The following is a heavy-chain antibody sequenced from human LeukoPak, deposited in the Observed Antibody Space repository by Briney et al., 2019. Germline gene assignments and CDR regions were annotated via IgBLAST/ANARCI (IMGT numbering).Heavy chain of an antibody. CDR2: IYYSGST. Sequence: PSETLSLTCTVSGGSISSSSYYWGWIRQPPGKGLEWIGSIYYSGSTYYNPSLKSRVTISVDTSKNQFSLKLSSVTAADTAVYYCARNYVYWYFDLWGRGTLVTVSS. CDR1: GGSISSSSYY. V-gene: IGHV4-39*07. J-gene: IGHJ2*01. D-gene: IGHD3-10*02. CDR3: ARNYVYWYFDL.